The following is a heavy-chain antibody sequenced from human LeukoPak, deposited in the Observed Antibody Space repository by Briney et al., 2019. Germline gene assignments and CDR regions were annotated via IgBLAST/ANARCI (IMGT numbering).Heavy chain of an antibody. V-gene: IGHV3-9*01. CDR3: AKGSDYDSSGYYYVWGTFDY. CDR2: ISWNSGSI. D-gene: IGHD3-22*01. CDR1: GFTFDDYA. J-gene: IGHJ4*02. Sequence: GRSLRLSCAASGFTFDDYAMHWVRQAPGKGLEWVSGISWNSGSIGYADSVKGRFTISRDNAKNSLYLQMNSLRAEDTALCYCAKGSDYDSSGYYYVWGTFDYWGQGTLVTVSS.